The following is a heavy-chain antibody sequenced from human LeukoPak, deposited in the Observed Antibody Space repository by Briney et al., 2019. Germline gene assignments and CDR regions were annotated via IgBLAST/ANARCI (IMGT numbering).Heavy chain of an antibody. Sequence: SETLSLTCAVYGGSFSGYYWSWIRQPPGKGLEWIGKINHSGSTNYNPSLKSRVTISVDTSKNQFSLKLSSVTAADTAVYYCASRKLGNDYWGQGTLVTVSS. V-gene: IGHV4-34*01. D-gene: IGHD7-27*01. CDR3: ASRKLGNDY. CDR1: GGSFSGYY. CDR2: INHSGST. J-gene: IGHJ4*02.